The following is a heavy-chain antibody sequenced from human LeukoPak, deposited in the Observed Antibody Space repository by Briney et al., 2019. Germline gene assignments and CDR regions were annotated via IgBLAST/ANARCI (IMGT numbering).Heavy chain of an antibody. CDR2: VSGRDTST. CDR1: GFTFSNYA. Sequence: PGGSLRLSCAASGFTFSNYAMSWVRQAPGKGLEWVSAVSGRDTSTYYTDSVKGRFTIPRDNSKNTLYLQMNSLSAEDTAMYYCAKWGDYDVLTGYYDSDYWGQGTLVTVSS. D-gene: IGHD3-9*01. V-gene: IGHV3-23*01. CDR3: AKWGDYDVLTGYYDSDY. J-gene: IGHJ4*02.